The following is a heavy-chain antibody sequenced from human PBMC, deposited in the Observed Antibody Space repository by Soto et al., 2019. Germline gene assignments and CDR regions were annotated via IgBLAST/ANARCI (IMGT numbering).Heavy chain of an antibody. D-gene: IGHD6-6*01. CDR2: ISYSGST. CDR3: AREEAARIERWFDP. V-gene: IGHV4-30-4*01. J-gene: IGHJ5*02. CDR1: GGSINTINNY. Sequence: SETLSLTCTVSGGSINTINNYWSWIGHPPGKGLEWIGFISYSGSTYYNPSLMSRLTISLDTSTNRFSLKLTSVTAADTAVYYCAREEAARIERWFDPWGQGTLVTSPQ.